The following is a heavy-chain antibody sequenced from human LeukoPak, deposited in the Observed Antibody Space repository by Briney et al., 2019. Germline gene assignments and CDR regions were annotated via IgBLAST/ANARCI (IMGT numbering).Heavy chain of an antibody. CDR2: IKQDGSEK. CDR3: AREVTMIVXVLDX. J-gene: IGHJ4*01. V-gene: IGHV3-7*01. D-gene: IGHD3-22*01. Sequence: GGSLRLSCAASGFTFSSYWMSWVRQAPGKGLEWVANIKQDGSEKYYVDSVKGRFTISRDNAKNSLYLQMNSLRAEDTVVYYCAREVTMIVXVLDXWXXXTLVTVS. CDR1: GFTFSSYW.